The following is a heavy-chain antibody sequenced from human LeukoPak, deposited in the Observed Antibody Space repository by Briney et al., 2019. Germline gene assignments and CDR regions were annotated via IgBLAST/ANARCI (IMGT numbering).Heavy chain of an antibody. CDR2: ISWNSGSI. Sequence: GRSLRLSCAASGFTFDDYAMHWVRQAPGKGLEWVSGISWNSGSIGYADSVKGRFTISRDNAKNSLYLQMNSLRAEDTAVYYCARSGTKGSTRIGYWFDPWGQGTLVTVSS. J-gene: IGHJ5*02. V-gene: IGHV3-9*01. CDR3: ARSGTKGSTRIGYWFDP. D-gene: IGHD1-7*01. CDR1: GFTFDDYA.